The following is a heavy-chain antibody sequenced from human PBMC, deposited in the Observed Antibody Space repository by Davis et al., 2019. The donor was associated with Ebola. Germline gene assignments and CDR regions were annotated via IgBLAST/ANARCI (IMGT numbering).Heavy chain of an antibody. CDR2: ISAYNGNT. CDR3: AREKLGGSSDY. V-gene: IGHV1-18*03. J-gene: IGHJ4*02. D-gene: IGHD6-6*01. CDR1: GYTFNSYG. Sequence: ASVKVSCKASGYTFNSYGINWVRQAPGQGLEWMGWISAYNGNTKYAQKLQGRVTMTTDTSTSTAYMELRSLRSDDMAVYYCAREKLGGSSDYWGQGTLVTVSS.